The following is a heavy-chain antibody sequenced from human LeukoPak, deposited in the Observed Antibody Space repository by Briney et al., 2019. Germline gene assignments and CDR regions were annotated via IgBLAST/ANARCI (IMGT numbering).Heavy chain of an antibody. V-gene: IGHV3-74*01. CDR1: KFSFSSYW. CDR2: INSDGSRT. D-gene: IGHD3-22*01. CDR3: ARAEYDSSLGFGF. Sequence: GGSLRLSCAASKFSFSSYWMHWVRQAPGKGLVWVSRINSDGSRTNYADSVKGRFTISRDNAKNSLYLQMNSLKVDDTAVYFCARAEYDSSLGFGFWGQGTLVTVSS. J-gene: IGHJ4*02.